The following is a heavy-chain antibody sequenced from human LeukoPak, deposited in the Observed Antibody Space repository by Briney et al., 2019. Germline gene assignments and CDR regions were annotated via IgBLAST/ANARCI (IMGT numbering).Heavy chain of an antibody. CDR1: GGSISSGSYY. D-gene: IGHD5-18*01. V-gene: IGHV4-39*07. J-gene: IGHJ6*03. CDR3: ARLLTDTAMAPYSPDGGTNYYYMDV. CDR2: IYHSGST. Sequence: PSETLSLTCTVSGGSISSGSYYWSWIRQPPGKGLEWIGEIYHSGSTNYNPSLKSRVTISVDKSKNQFSLKLSSVAAADTAVYYCARLLTDTAMAPYSPDGGTNYYYMDVWGKGTTVTVSS.